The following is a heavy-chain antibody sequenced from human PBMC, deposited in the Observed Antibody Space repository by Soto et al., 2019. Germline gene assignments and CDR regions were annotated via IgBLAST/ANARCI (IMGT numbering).Heavy chain of an antibody. D-gene: IGHD2-2*01. CDR2: IDPSDSYT. CDR1: GYSFTSYW. CDR3: ARRRVDCSSTSCYPFGMDV. Sequence: GESLKISCKGSGYSFTSYWISWVRQMPGKGLEWMGRIDPSDSYTSYSPSFQGHVTISADKSISTAYLQWSSLKASDTAMYYCARRRVDCSSTSCYPFGMDVWGQGTTVTVS. J-gene: IGHJ6*02. V-gene: IGHV5-10-1*01.